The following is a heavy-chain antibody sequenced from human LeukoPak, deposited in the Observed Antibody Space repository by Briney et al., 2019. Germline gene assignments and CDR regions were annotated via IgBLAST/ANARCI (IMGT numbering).Heavy chain of an antibody. CDR3: ARSPRIAVAGTFDYYYYGMDV. Sequence: GGSLKISCKGSGYSFTSYWIGWVRQMPGKGLEWMGIIYPGDSDTRYSPSFQGQVTISADKSISTAYLQWSSLKASDTAMYYCARSPRIAVAGTFDYYYYGMDVWGQGTTVTVSS. CDR2: IYPGDSDT. V-gene: IGHV5-51*01. CDR1: GYSFTSYW. D-gene: IGHD6-19*01. J-gene: IGHJ6*02.